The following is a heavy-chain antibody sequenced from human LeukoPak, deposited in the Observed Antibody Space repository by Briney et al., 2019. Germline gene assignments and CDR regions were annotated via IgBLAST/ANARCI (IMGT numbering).Heavy chain of an antibody. J-gene: IGHJ4*02. CDR1: GFTFSSYA. Sequence: PGGSLRLSCAASGFTFSSYAMSWVRQAPGKGLEWVPAISGSGGSTYYADSVKGRFTISRDNSKNTLYLQMNSLRAEDTAVYYCAKGPFGCSGGSCPFDYWGQGTLVTVSS. CDR3: AKGPFGCSGGSCPFDY. D-gene: IGHD2-15*01. CDR2: ISGSGGST. V-gene: IGHV3-23*01.